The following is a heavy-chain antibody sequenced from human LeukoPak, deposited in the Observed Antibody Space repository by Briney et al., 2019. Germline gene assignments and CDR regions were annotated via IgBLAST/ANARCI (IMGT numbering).Heavy chain of an antibody. Sequence: GGSLRLSCAASGFTFSSNAMNWVRQAPGKGLEWVSSISSSSSYIYYADSVKGRFTISRDNAKNSLYLQMNSLRAEDTAVYYCARPGRDGARGYYMDVWGKGTTVTVSS. J-gene: IGHJ6*03. CDR1: GFTFSSNA. V-gene: IGHV3-21*01. CDR2: ISSSSSYI. D-gene: IGHD1-26*01. CDR3: ARPGRDGARGYYMDV.